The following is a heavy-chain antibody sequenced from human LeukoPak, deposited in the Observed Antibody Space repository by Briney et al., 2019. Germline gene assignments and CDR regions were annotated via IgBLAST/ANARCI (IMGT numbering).Heavy chain of an antibody. J-gene: IGHJ4*02. CDR1: GFTFSSYA. D-gene: IGHD3-22*01. V-gene: IGHV3-23*01. CDR3: ARGHSFHYDTSGYYLAY. Sequence: GGSLRLSCVASGFTFSSYAMSWVRQPPGKGLEWVSAISGSGSNTYYADSVKGRFTISRDKSKSTLYLQMNRLRAEDTAVYYCARGHSFHYDTSGYYLAYWGQGTLVTVSS. CDR2: ISGSGSNT.